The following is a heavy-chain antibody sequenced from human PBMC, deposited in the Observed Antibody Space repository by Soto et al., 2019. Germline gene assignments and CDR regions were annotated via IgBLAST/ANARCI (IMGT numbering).Heavy chain of an antibody. Sequence: QVQLVQSGAEVKKPGASVKVSCKASGYTFTGYYMHWVRQAPGQGLEWMGWINPNSGNTGYAQKFQGRVTMTRNTSISTAYMELSSLRSEDTAVYYCARGLFGDDYWGQGTLVTVSS. J-gene: IGHJ4*02. D-gene: IGHD3-3*01. V-gene: IGHV1-8*02. CDR1: GYTFTGYY. CDR2: INPNSGNT. CDR3: ARGLFGDDY.